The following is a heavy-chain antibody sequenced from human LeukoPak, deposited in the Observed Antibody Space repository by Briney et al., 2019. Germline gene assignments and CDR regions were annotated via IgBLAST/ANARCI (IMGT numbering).Heavy chain of an antibody. J-gene: IGHJ6*03. Sequence: SETLSLTCAVYGGFFSGYYWSWIRQPPGKGLEWIGEINHSGSTNYKPSLKSRVTISVDTSKNQFSLKLSSVTAADTAVYYCARLLAARFPYYYYMDVWGKGTTVTVSS. D-gene: IGHD6-6*01. CDR3: ARLLAARFPYYYYMDV. CDR1: GGFFSGYY. V-gene: IGHV4-34*01. CDR2: INHSGST.